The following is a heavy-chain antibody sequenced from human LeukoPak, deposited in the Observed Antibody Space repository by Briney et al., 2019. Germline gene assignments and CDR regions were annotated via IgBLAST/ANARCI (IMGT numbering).Heavy chain of an antibody. V-gene: IGHV4-59*01. CDR2: IYHSGST. J-gene: IGHJ4*02. CDR1: IGSISSYY. Sequence: SETLSLTCTVSIGSISSYYWSWIRQPPGKGLEWIGYIYHSGSTNYNPSLKSRVTISVDTSKNQFSLKLNSVTAADTAVYYCARGLITVAGVIEYWGQGTLVTVSS. CDR3: ARGLITVAGVIEY. D-gene: IGHD6-19*01.